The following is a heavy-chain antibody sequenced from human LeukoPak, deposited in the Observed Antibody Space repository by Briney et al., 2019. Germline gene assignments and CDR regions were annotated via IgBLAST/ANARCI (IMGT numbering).Heavy chain of an antibody. CDR2: IRYDGSNK. Sequence: GGSLRHTCAASGFTFNTYGMHWVRQAPGKGLEWVAFIRYDGSNKYYADSVKGRFTISRDNSKNTLYLQMNSLRAEDTAVYYCAKGAAPLPGVYFDYWGQGSLVTVSS. CDR1: GFTFNTYG. D-gene: IGHD6-25*01. CDR3: AKGAAPLPGVYFDY. V-gene: IGHV3-30*02. J-gene: IGHJ4*02.